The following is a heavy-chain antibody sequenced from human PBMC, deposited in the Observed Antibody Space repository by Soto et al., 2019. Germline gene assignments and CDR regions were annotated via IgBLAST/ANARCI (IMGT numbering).Heavy chain of an antibody. CDR3: ARSGDCTNGVCYFDY. Sequence: GGSLRLSCAASGFTFSSYAMHWVRQAPGKGLEWVAVISYDGSNKYYADSVKGRFTISRDNSKNTLYLQMNSLRAEDTAVYYCARSGDCTNGVCYFDYWGQGTLVTVSS. CDR2: ISYDGSNK. J-gene: IGHJ4*02. D-gene: IGHD2-8*01. CDR1: GFTFSSYA. V-gene: IGHV3-30*04.